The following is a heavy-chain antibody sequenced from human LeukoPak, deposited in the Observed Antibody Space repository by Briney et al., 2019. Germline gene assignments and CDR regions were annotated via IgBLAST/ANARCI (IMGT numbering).Heavy chain of an antibody. Sequence: ASVKVSCKASGYTFTSYDINWVRQATGQGLEWMGWMNPNSGNTGYAQKFQGRVTMTRNTSISTAYMELSSLRSEDTAVYYCARGLIPKIVFGFYCGGDCSIQTGWGQGTLVTVSS. J-gene: IGHJ4*02. D-gene: IGHD2-21*02. CDR1: GYTFTSYD. CDR3: ARGLIPKIVFGFYCGGDCSIQTG. V-gene: IGHV1-8*01. CDR2: MNPNSGNT.